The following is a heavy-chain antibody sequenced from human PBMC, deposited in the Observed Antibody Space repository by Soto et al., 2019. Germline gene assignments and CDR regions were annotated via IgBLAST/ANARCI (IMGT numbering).Heavy chain of an antibody. CDR3: ARGNALDV. D-gene: IGHD3-10*01. CDR1: GDSVSSDITS. J-gene: IGHJ3*01. Sequence: PSQTLSLTCAISGDSVSSDITSWNWIRQSPSRGLEWLGRTYYRSKWFHDYAASVKSRITINPDTYKNQFSLELNSMTHEETAVYYCARGNALDVWGQGTVVTVSS. CDR2: TYYRSKWFH. V-gene: IGHV6-1*01.